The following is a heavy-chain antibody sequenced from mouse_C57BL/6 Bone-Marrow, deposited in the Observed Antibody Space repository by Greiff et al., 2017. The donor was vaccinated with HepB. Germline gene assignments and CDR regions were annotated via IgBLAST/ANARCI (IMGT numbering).Heavy chain of an antibody. CDR2: ISSGGSYT. CDR3: ARRDGYFYAMDY. D-gene: IGHD2-3*01. V-gene: IGHV5-6*01. J-gene: IGHJ4*01. CDR1: GFTFSSYG. Sequence: DVQLVASGGDLVKPGGSLKLSCAASGFTFSSYGMSWVRQTPDKRLEWVATISSGGSYTYYPDSVKGRFTISRDNAKNTLYLQMSSLKSEDTAMYYCARRDGYFYAMDYWGQGTSVTVSS.